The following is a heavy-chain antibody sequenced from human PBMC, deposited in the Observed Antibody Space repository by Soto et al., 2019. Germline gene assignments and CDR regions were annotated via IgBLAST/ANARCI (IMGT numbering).Heavy chain of an antibody. CDR3: ARYRIAARPYYFDY. CDR2: INAGNGNT. V-gene: IGHV1-3*01. D-gene: IGHD6-6*01. Sequence: ASVKVSCKASGYTFTSYAMHWLRQAPGQRLEWMGWINAGNGNTKYSQKFQGRVTITRDTSASTAYMELSSLRSEDTAVYYCARYRIAARPYYFDYWGQGTLVTVSS. CDR1: GYTFTSYA. J-gene: IGHJ4*02.